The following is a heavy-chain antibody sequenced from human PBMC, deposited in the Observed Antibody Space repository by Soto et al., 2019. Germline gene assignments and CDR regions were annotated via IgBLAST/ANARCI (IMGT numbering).Heavy chain of an antibody. V-gene: IGHV4-61*01. D-gene: IGHD3-3*01. Sequence: KLTATLPLTCPVSGGSFKRGIYAWSWIRQPPGKGLGCIGYVYHTGRTSYNPSLKSRVSISMDTSKNQFSLNLDSVTAADTAVYFCARDFAYFDSWGQGTLVTVS. CDR1: GGSFKRGIYA. CDR2: VYHTGRT. CDR3: ARDFAYFDS. J-gene: IGHJ4*02.